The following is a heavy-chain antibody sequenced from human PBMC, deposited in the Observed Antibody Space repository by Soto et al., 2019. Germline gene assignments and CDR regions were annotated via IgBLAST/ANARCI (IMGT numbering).Heavy chain of an antibody. CDR1: GYSISSGYY. J-gene: IGHJ5*02. V-gene: IGHV4-38-2*01. CDR3: ARARIVGATTDWFDP. CDR2: IYHSGST. D-gene: IGHD1-26*01. Sequence: SETLSLTCAGSGYSISSGYYWGWIRQPPGKGLEWIGSIYHSGSTYYNPSLKSRVTISVDTSKNQFSLKLSSVTAADTAVYYCARARIVGATTDWFDPWGQGTLVTVSS.